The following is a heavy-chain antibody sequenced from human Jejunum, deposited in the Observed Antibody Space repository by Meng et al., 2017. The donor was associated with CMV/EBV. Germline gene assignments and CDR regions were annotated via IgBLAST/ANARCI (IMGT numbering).Heavy chain of an antibody. D-gene: IGHD5-18*01. V-gene: IGHV3-66*01. CDR3: VRNLGYTYGLVS. Sequence: ELQLVESGGGLVQPGESLGLSCAASGFSVSSNYMSWVRQAPGKGLEWVTLIYSGGTTFYADSVKGRFTISRDNSKNVLYLQMNSVRAEDTALYHCVRNLGYTYGLVSWGQGTLVTVSS. CDR2: IYSGGTT. CDR1: GFSVSSNY. J-gene: IGHJ5*02.